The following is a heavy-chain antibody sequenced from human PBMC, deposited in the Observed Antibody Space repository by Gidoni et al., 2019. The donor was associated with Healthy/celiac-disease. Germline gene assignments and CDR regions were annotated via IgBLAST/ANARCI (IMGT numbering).Heavy chain of an antibody. J-gene: IGHJ6*02. CDR1: GFTFSSYS. V-gene: IGHV3-21*01. D-gene: IGHD3-22*01. Sequence: EVQLVESGGGLVKPGGSLRLSCAASGFTFSSYSMTWVRQAPGKGLEWVSSISSSSSYIYYADSVKGRFTISRDNAKNSLYLQMNSLRAEDTAVYYCARDYYDSSGYYLLYYYYYGMDVWGQGTTVTVSS. CDR2: ISSSSSYI. CDR3: ARDYYDSSGYYLLYYYYYGMDV.